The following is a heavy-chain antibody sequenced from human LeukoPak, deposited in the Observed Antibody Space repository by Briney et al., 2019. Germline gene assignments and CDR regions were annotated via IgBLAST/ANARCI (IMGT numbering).Heavy chain of an antibody. J-gene: IGHJ4*02. CDR3: AKDLYSSGWYFTFDY. Sequence: GGSLRLSCAVSGFTFSTSPMSWVRQAPGKGLEWVSAISGSGGSTYYADSVKGRFTISRDNSKNTLYLQMNSLRAEDTAVYYCAKDLYSSGWYFTFDYWGQGTLVTVSS. CDR1: GFTFSTSP. CDR2: ISGSGGST. D-gene: IGHD6-19*01. V-gene: IGHV3-23*01.